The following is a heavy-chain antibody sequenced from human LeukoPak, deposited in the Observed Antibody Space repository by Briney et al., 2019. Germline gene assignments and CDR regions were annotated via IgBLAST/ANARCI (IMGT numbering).Heavy chain of an antibody. CDR3: ARGHVLLWFGDGRWFDP. CDR1: GFTFSSYS. CDR2: ISSSSSYI. Sequence: PGGSLRLSCAASGFTFSSYSMNWVRQAPGKGLEWVSSISSSSSYIYYADSVKGRFTISRDNAKNSLYLQMNSLRAEDTAVYYCARGHVLLWFGDGRWFDPWGQGTLVTVSS. J-gene: IGHJ5*02. D-gene: IGHD3-10*01. V-gene: IGHV3-21*01.